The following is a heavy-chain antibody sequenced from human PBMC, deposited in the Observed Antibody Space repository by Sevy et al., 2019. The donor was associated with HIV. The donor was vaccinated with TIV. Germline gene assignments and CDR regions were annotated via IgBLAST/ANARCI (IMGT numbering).Heavy chain of an antibody. CDR1: GFTFSSYS. CDR3: ASWVYGSGSYYNEGYYYYGMDV. D-gene: IGHD3-10*01. Sequence: GESLKISCAASGFTFSSYSMNWVRQAPGKGLEWVSYISSSSSTIYYADSVKGRFTISRDNAKNSLYLQMNSLRAEDTAVYYCASWVYGSGSYYNEGYYYYGMDVWGQGTTVTVSS. J-gene: IGHJ6*02. V-gene: IGHV3-48*01. CDR2: ISSSSSTI.